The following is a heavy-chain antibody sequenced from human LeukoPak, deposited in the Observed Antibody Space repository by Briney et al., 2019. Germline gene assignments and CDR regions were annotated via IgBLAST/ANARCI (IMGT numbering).Heavy chain of an antibody. Sequence: GGSLRLSCAASGFTFSGYEMNWVRQAPGKGLEWISYISSSASTIYYADSEKGRFTISRDNAKNSLYLQMNSLRAEDTAVYYCARDTKLTLARGVRNYFDYWGQGTLVTVSS. CDR3: ARDTKLTLARGVRNYFDY. D-gene: IGHD3-10*01. J-gene: IGHJ4*02. CDR1: GFTFSGYE. CDR2: ISSSASTI. V-gene: IGHV3-48*03.